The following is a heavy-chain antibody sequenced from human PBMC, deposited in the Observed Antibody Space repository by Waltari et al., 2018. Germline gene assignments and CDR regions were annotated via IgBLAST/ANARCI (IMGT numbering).Heavy chain of an antibody. D-gene: IGHD3-16*01. CDR1: GYRFTDHA. Sequence: QVQLVQSGSELKKPGASVKVSCKASGYRFTDHAMNWVRQAPGHGLQFLGWINTKTHNPFYERGFAGRFVFSLDTSISTVYLEINSLKTEDNAVYYCARERLGGGAFDSWGQGTLVSVSS. V-gene: IGHV7-4-1*02. CDR3: ARERLGGGAFDS. CDR2: INTKTHNP. J-gene: IGHJ4*02.